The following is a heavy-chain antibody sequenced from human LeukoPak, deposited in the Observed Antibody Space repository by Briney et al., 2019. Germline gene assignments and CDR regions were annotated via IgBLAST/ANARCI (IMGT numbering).Heavy chain of an antibody. V-gene: IGHV1-2*02. J-gene: IGHJ4*02. CDR3: ARGSGYDYFFDY. Sequence: ASVKVSCKASGYTFTGYYMHWVRQAPGQGLEWMGWINPNSGGTNYAQKFQGRVTMTRDTSISTAYMELSRLRSDDTAAYYCARGSGYDYFFDYWGQGTLVTVSS. D-gene: IGHD5-12*01. CDR2: INPNSGGT. CDR1: GYTFTGYY.